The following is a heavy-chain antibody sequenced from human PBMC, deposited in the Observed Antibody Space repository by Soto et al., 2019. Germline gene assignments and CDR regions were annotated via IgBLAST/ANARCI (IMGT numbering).Heavy chain of an antibody. Sequence: GGSLRLSCAASGFTFSSYGMHWVRQAPGKGLEWVAVIWYDGSNKYYADSVKGRFTISRDNSKNTLYLQMNSLRAEDTAVYYCARDLVSSGTATYNYYYGMDVWGQGTTVTVSS. CDR3: ARDLVSSGTATYNYYYGMDV. V-gene: IGHV3-33*01. D-gene: IGHD6-19*01. CDR2: IWYDGSNK. CDR1: GFTFSSYG. J-gene: IGHJ6*02.